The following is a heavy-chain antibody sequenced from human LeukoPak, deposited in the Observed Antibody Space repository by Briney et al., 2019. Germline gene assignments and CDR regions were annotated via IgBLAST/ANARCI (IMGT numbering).Heavy chain of an antibody. CDR1: GFSFNTFA. Sequence: GGSLRLSCVASGFSFNTFALTWVRQAPGKGLEWVSTISDYPHYADSVRGRFTISRDNSRKTVFLQMNSLTPEDAATYYCTKDSQGSYDGFWYGTYGMDVWGQGTTVTVSS. CDR3: TKDSQGSYDGFWYGTYGMDV. V-gene: IGHV3-23*05. J-gene: IGHJ6*02. D-gene: IGHD3-16*01. CDR2: ISDYP.